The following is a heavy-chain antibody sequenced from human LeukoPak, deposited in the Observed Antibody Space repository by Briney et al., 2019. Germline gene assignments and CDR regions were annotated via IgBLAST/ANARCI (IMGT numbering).Heavy chain of an antibody. CDR2: ISSSSSYI. Sequence: PGGSLRLSCAASGFTFSSYSMNWVRQAPGKGLEWVSSISSSSSYIYYADSVKGRFTISRDNAKNSLYLRMNSLRAEGTAVYYCARDQKSGWYDPEGYFDYWGQGTLVTVSS. V-gene: IGHV3-21*01. CDR3: ARDQKSGWYDPEGYFDY. J-gene: IGHJ4*02. CDR1: GFTFSSYS. D-gene: IGHD6-19*01.